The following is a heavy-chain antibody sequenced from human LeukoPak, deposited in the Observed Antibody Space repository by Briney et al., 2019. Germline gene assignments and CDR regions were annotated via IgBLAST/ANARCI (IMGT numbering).Heavy chain of an antibody. CDR1: GDSISSYY. CDR2: IYTSGST. D-gene: IGHD6-19*01. Sequence: NPSETLSLTCTVSGDSISSYYWSWIRQPAGKGLEWIGRIYTSGSTNYNPSLKSRVTMSVDTSKNQFSLKLSSVTAADTAVYYCARVDSSGWRGYYFDYWGQGTLVTVSS. CDR3: ARVDSSGWRGYYFDY. J-gene: IGHJ4*02. V-gene: IGHV4-4*07.